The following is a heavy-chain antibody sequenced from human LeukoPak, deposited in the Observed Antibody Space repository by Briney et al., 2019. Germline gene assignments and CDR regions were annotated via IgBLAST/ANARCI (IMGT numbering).Heavy chain of an antibody. V-gene: IGHV3-64*01. CDR2: ISSNGGST. CDR1: GFTFSSYA. CDR3: ARDPGQKYSSGWYGSGPYFDY. J-gene: IGHJ4*02. Sequence: GGSLRLSCAASGFTFSSYAMHWVRQAPGKGLEYVSAISSNGGSTYYANSVKGRFTISRDNSKNTLYLQMGSLRAEDMAVYYCARDPGQKYSSGWYGSGPYFDYWGQGTLVTVSS. D-gene: IGHD6-19*01.